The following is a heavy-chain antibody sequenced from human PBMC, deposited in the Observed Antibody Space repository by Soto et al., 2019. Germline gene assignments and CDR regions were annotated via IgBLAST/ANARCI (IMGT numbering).Heavy chain of an antibody. CDR3: ARAIRYFDWLLPSYGMDV. V-gene: IGHV1-2*04. CDR2: INPNSGGT. CDR1: GYTFTGYY. J-gene: IGHJ6*02. D-gene: IGHD3-9*01. Sequence: ASVKVSCEASGYTFTGYYMHWVRQAPGQGLEWMGWINPNSGGTNYAQKFQGWVTMTRDTSISTAYMELSRLRSDDTAVYYCARAIRYFDWLLPSYGMDVWGQGTTVTVSS.